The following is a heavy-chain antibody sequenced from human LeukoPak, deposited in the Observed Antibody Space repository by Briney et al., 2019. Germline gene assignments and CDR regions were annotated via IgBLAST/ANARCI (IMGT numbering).Heavy chain of an antibody. V-gene: IGHV1-69*13. J-gene: IGHJ6*03. CDR3: ARDLRYSSGWSASGMDV. CDR1: GGTFSTYA. D-gene: IGHD6-19*01. CDR2: IIPIFDAP. Sequence: SVKVSCKASGGTFSTYAITWVRQAPGQGLECMGGIIPIFDAPQYAQKFQGRVTITADESTSTAYMELSSLRSEDTAVYYCARDLRYSSGWSASGMDVWGKGTTVTISS.